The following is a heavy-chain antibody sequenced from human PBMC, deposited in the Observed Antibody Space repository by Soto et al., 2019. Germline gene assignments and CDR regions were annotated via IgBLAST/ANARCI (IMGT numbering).Heavy chain of an antibody. CDR3: ARGVDSSIAARPIDY. CDR1: GGSFIGYY. V-gene: IGHV4-34*01. J-gene: IGHJ4*02. D-gene: IGHD6-6*01. Sequence: SETLSLTCAVYGGSFIGYYWSWIRQPQGKGLEWIGEINHSGSTNYNPSLKSRVTISVDTSKNQFSLKLSSVTAADTAVYYCARGVDSSIAARPIDYWGQGTLVTVSS. CDR2: INHSGST.